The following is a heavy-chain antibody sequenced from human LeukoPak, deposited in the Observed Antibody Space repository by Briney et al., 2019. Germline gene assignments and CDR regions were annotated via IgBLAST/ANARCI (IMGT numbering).Heavy chain of an antibody. CDR2: IYSGGST. V-gene: IGHV3-53*04. J-gene: IGHJ6*02. D-gene: IGHD5-18*01. Sequence: GGSLRLSRAASGFTFSSYAMSWVRQAPGKGLEWVSVIYSGGSTYYADSVKGRFTISRHNSKNTLYLQMNSLRAEDTAVYYCARDRGASGYSYGGAGGYYYGMDVWGQGTTVTVSS. CDR3: ARDRGASGYSYGGAGGYYYGMDV. CDR1: GFTFSSYA.